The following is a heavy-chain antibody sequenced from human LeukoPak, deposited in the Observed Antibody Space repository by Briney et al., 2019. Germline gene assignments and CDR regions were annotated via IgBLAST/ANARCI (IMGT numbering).Heavy chain of an antibody. CDR3: AKGSRPTRDDFWSGYSFDY. CDR2: ISGSGGST. CDR1: GFTFSSYT. V-gene: IGHV3-23*01. D-gene: IGHD3-3*01. J-gene: IGHJ4*02. Sequence: PGGSLRLSCAASGFTFSSYTMSWVRQAPGKGLEWVSGISGSGGSTNYADSVKGRFAISRDTSKNTLYLQMNSLRAEDTAVYYCAKGSRPTRDDFWSGYSFDYWGQGTLVTVSS.